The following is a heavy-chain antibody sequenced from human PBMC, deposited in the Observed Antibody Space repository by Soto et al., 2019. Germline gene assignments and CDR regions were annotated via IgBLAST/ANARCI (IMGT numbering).Heavy chain of an antibody. Sequence: GASVKVSCKTSGFTFTGYYIHWVRQAPGQGLEWMGWINPDTGDTKYAQRFQGRVALTSDTSINTAYMDLSRLRPDDTAVYYCAREGINNYNEYYFDSWGQGTVVTVSS. CDR2: INPDTGDT. V-gene: IGHV1-2*02. J-gene: IGHJ4*02. D-gene: IGHD4-4*01. CDR1: GFTFTGYY. CDR3: AREGINNYNEYYFDS.